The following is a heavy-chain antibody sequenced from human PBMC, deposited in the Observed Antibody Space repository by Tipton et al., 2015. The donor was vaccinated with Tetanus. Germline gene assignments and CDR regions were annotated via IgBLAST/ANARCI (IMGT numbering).Heavy chain of an antibody. CDR3: SRYCVSIRFQRGAFDV. J-gene: IGHJ3*01. Sequence: QSGAEVKKPGASVKVSCKASGNTFSDYDIEWVRQATGQGLEWMGYMNPNSGKTGYGQKFKGRVTMTRDTSISTAYMELNSLTSEESGIYYCSRYCVSIRFQRGAFDVWGQGTMLIVS. V-gene: IGHV1-8*01. CDR1: GNTFSDYD. D-gene: IGHD2-2*01. CDR2: MNPNSGKT.